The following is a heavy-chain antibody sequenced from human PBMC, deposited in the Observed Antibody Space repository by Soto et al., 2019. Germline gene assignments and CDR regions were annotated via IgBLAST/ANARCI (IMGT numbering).Heavy chain of an antibody. V-gene: IGHV5-51*01. CDR3: AIWAPRRGDSSGHTLPAPRFDY. CDR2: IYPGDSDT. J-gene: IGHJ4*02. CDR1: GYSFTSYW. Sequence: EVQLVQSGAEVKKPGESLKISCKGSGYSFTSYWIGWVRQMPGKGLEWMWIIYPGDSDTRYSPSFQGQVTISADKSISTAYLQWSSLKASDTAMYYCAIWAPRRGDSSGHTLPAPRFDYWGQGTLVTVSS. D-gene: IGHD3-22*01.